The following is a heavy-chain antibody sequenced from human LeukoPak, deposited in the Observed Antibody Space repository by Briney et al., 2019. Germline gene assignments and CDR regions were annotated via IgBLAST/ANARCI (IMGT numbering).Heavy chain of an antibody. J-gene: IGHJ4*02. D-gene: IGHD3-10*01. CDR3: ARRYYYGRYFDY. CDR2: INHSGST. Sequence: SETLSLTCAVYGGSFSGYYWSWIRQPPGKGLEWIGEINHSGSTNYNPSLKSRVTISVGTSKNQFSLKLSSVTAADTAVYYCARRYYYGRYFDYWGQGTLVTVSS. V-gene: IGHV4-34*01. CDR1: GGSFSGYY.